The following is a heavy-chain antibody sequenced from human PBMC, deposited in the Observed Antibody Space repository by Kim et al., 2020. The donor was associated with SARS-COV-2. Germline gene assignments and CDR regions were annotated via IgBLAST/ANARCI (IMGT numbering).Heavy chain of an antibody. CDR3: IRNNIQPADL. J-gene: IGHJ3*01. Sequence: GGSLRLSCAASGFAFSPYWMYWVRHGPRQGKMWESQIDSYGSITTYEDAALGRFTISRVNATNNQFFQKRSSMAEATAMYYCIRNNIQPADLWGQGGMVT. V-gene: IGHV3-74*01. CDR1: GFAFSPYW. CDR2: IDSYGSIT. D-gene: IGHD2-15*01.